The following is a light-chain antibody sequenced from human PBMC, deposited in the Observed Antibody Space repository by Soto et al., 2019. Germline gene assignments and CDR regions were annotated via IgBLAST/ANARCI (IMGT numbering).Light chain of an antibody. CDR2: WAS. CDR3: QQSYSLLT. J-gene: IGKJ4*01. Sequence: DIVMTQSPDSLAVSLGERATINCKSSQSVLYSSNNKNYLAWYQQKPGQPPKLLIYWASTRESGVPDRFSGSGSGTDFTLTISSLQAEDVAVYYCQQSYSLLTFGGGTKVDIK. V-gene: IGKV4-1*01. CDR1: QSVLYSSNNKNY.